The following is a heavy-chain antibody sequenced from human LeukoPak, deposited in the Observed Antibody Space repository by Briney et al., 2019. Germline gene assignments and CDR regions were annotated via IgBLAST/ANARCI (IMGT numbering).Heavy chain of an antibody. J-gene: IGHJ4*02. CDR1: GFTFSSYG. CDR3: AKGRFSSGWLGTDY. CDR2: ISYDGSNK. D-gene: IGHD6-19*01. V-gene: IGHV3-30*18. Sequence: GRSLRLSCAASGFTFSSYGMHWVRQAPGKGLEWVAVISYDGSNKYYADSVKGRITISRDNFKNTVDLEMNSLKDGDTAVYYCAKGRFSSGWLGTDYWGQGTLVTVSS.